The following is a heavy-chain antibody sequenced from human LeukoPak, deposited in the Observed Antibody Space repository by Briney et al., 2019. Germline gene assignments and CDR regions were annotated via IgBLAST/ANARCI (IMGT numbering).Heavy chain of an antibody. CDR3: AKSPAAGTFEYFQH. V-gene: IGHV3-23*01. CDR2: ISGSGGST. CDR1: GFTFSRYG. D-gene: IGHD6-13*01. Sequence: GGSLRLSCAASGFTFSRYGMSWVRQAPGKGLEWVSAISGSGGSTYYADSVKGRFTISRDNSKNTLYLQMNSLRAEDTAVYYCAKSPAAGTFEYFQHWGQGTLVTVSS. J-gene: IGHJ1*01.